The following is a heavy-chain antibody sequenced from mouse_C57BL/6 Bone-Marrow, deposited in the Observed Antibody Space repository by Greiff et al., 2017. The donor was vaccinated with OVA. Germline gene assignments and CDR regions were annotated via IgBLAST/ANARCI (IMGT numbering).Heavy chain of an antibody. CDR3: ATYGSSWYFDV. D-gene: IGHD1-1*01. J-gene: IGHJ1*03. CDR1: GFSLTSYG. Sequence: VKLQESGPGLVQPSQSLSITCTVSGFSLTSYGVHWVRQSPGKGLEWLGVIWRGGSTDYNAAFMSRLSITKDNSKCQVFFKMNSLQADDTAIYYCATYGSSWYFDVWGTGTTVTVSS. CDR2: IWRGGST. V-gene: IGHV2-5*01.